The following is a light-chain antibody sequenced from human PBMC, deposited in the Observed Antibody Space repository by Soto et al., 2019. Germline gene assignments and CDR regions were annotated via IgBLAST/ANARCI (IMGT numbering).Light chain of an antibody. V-gene: IGKV1-5*03. Sequence: DIQVFQSPSILSATVGDRVTLTCRAGQSVGEWLAWNQQKPGKAPRVLIYRTSNLAHGVPSRFSGSGSDIEFTLTISSLQPDDYAVYYCQQYKSYSRTFGQGTRVDIK. CDR1: QSVGEW. CDR2: RTS. J-gene: IGKJ1*01. CDR3: QQYKSYSRT.